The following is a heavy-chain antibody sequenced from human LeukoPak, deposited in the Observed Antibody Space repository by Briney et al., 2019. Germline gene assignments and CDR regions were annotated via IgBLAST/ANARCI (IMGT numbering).Heavy chain of an antibody. CDR2: ISGSGGST. D-gene: IGHD6-13*01. CDR3: AKDSSSWENFDY. Sequence: GGSLRLSCAASGFTFSSYAMSWVRQAPGKGLEWVSAISGSGGSTYYADSVRGRFTISRDNSKNTLYLQMNSLRAEDPPVYYCAKDSSSWENFDYWGQGTLVTVSS. CDR1: GFTFSSYA. V-gene: IGHV3-23*01. J-gene: IGHJ4*02.